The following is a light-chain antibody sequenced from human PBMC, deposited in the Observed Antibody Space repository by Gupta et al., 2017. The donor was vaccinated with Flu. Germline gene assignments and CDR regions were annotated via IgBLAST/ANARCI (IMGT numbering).Light chain of an antibody. CDR3: NSRDSSDNHQAV. CDR1: SLRSYY. Sequence: SSELTQDPAVSVALGQTVRITCQGDSLRSYYASWYQQQPGQAPVLVIYAKNNRPSGIPDRFSGSSSGNTASLTITGAQAEDEADYYCNSRDSSDNHQAVFGGGTKLTVL. J-gene: IGLJ2*01. CDR2: AKN. V-gene: IGLV3-19*01.